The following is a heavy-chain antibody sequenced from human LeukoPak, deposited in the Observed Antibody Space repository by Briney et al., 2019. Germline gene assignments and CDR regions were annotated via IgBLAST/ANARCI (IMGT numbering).Heavy chain of an antibody. V-gene: IGHV4-4*07. CDR1: GGSITSYY. Sequence: SETLSLTCTVSGGSITSYYWSWIRQPAGKGLEWIGRVYTSGSTNYNPSLKSRVTISVDTSKNQFSLKLSSVTAADTAVYYCARLGEAARDAFDIWGQGTMVTVSS. CDR2: VYTSGST. D-gene: IGHD2-15*01. J-gene: IGHJ3*02. CDR3: ARLGEAARDAFDI.